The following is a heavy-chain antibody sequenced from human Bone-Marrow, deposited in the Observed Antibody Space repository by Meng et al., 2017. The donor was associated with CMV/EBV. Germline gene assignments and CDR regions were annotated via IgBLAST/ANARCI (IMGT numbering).Heavy chain of an antibody. J-gene: IGHJ4*02. D-gene: IGHD2-2*03. CDR1: GGSISSSSYY. V-gene: IGHV4-39*07. CDR2: IYYSGST. Sequence: GSLRLSCTVSGGSISSSSYYWGWIRQTPGKGLEWIGSIYYSGSTYYNPSLKSRVTISVDTSKNQFSLKLSSVTAADTAVYFCARQRSGYCSGTSCYDPYYFDLWGQGALVTVSS. CDR3: ARQRSGYCSGTSCYDPYYFDL.